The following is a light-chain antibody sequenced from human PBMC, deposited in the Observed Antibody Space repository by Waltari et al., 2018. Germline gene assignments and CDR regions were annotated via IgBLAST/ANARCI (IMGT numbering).Light chain of an antibody. Sequence: QSALTQPASVSGSPGQSITVSCTGSSSDVGGYNYVPWYQQHPANAPKLLLYDVPNRPSGVSSRFSGPKSGNTASRAISGLQAEDEADYYCSSYTSSNTLVFGGGTKLTVL. V-gene: IGLV2-14*03. CDR2: DVP. CDR1: SSDVGGYNY. CDR3: SSYTSSNTLV. J-gene: IGLJ2*01.